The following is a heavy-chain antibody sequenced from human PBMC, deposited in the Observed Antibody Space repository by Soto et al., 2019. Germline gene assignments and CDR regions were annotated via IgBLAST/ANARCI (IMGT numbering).Heavy chain of an antibody. V-gene: IGHV1-3*01. CDR3: ARDFSMVVVVPGY. D-gene: IGHD3-22*01. J-gene: IGHJ4*02. Sequence: ASVKVSCKASGYTFTSYAMHWVRQAPGQRLEWMGWINAGNSDTTYSQKFQGRVTITSDTSASTAYMELTSLRSEDTAVYYCARDFSMVVVVPGYRGQGTSVIVSS. CDR1: GYTFTSYA. CDR2: INAGNSDT.